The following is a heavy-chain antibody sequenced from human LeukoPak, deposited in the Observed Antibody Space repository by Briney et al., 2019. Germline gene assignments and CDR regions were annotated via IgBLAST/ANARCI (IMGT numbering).Heavy chain of an antibody. CDR1: GGTFSSYA. V-gene: IGHV1-69*13. D-gene: IGHD3-10*01. Sequence: GASVKVSCKASGGTFSSYAISWVRQAPGQGLEWMGGIIPIFGTANYAQKFQGRVTITADESTSTAYMELSSLRSEDTAVYYCARGLSEMGYGSGSYFKGPRVDYWGQGTLVTVSS. CDR3: ARGLSEMGYGSGSYFKGPRVDY. CDR2: IIPIFGTA. J-gene: IGHJ4*02.